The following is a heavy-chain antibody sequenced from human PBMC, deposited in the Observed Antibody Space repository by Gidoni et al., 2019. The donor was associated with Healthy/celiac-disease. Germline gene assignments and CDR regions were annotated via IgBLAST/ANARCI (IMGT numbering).Heavy chain of an antibody. J-gene: IGHJ6*04. CDR2: ISSSSSYK. D-gene: IGHD2-2*01. Sequence: EVQLVVSGGGLVKPGGSLPLSCAAPGFPLTSYSKNWVSSISSSSSYKYYADSVKGRFTSSRDNAKNSLYLQMNSLRAEDTAVYYCARDQDIVVVPAANAAEYYYYYYGMDVWGKGTTVTVSS. CDR3: ARDQDIVVVPAANAAEYYYYYYGMDV. CDR1: GFPLTSYS. V-gene: IGHV3-21*01.